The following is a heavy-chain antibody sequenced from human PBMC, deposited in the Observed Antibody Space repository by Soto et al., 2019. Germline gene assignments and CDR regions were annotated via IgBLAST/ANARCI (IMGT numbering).Heavy chain of an antibody. D-gene: IGHD3-3*01. V-gene: IGHV1-69*13. CDR1: GGTFSSYA. Sequence: SVKVSCKASGGTFSSYAISWVRQAPGQGLEWMGGIIPIFGTANYAQKFQGRVTITADESMSTAYMELSSLRSEDTAVYYCARNTIFGVHWFDPWGQGTLVTVSS. CDR2: IIPIFGTA. CDR3: ARNTIFGVHWFDP. J-gene: IGHJ5*02.